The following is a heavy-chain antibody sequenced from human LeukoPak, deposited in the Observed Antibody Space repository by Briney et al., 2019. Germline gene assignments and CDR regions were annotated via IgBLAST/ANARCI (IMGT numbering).Heavy chain of an antibody. CDR2: ISGSGGST. CDR1: GFTFSIYA. V-gene: IGHV3-23*01. D-gene: IGHD1-1*01. CDR3: AKDGERHPDDY. Sequence: PGGSLRLSCAASGFTFSIYAMSCVRQAPGKGLEWVSAISGSGGSTYYADSVKGRFTISRDNPKNTLYLQMNSLRAEDTAVYYCAKDGERHPDDYWGQGTLVTVSS. J-gene: IGHJ4*02.